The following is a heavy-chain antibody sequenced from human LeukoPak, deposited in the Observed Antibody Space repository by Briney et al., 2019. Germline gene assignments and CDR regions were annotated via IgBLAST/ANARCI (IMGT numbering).Heavy chain of an antibody. D-gene: IGHD3-3*01. J-gene: IGHJ6*02. CDR1: GGSISSYY. V-gene: IGHV4-59*01. CDR3: ARGGPYVTIFGVVKDYYYYYGMDV. CDR2: NYYSGST. Sequence: PSETLSLTCTVSGGSISSYYWRWIRQPPGKGLEWIGYNYYSGSTNYNPSLKSRVTISVDTSKNQFSLKLSSVTAADTAVYYCARGGPYVTIFGVVKDYYYYYGMDVWGQGTTVTVSS.